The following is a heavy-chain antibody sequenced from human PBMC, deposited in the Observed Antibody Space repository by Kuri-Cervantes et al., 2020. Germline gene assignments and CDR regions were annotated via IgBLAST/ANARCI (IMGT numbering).Heavy chain of an antibody. D-gene: IGHD1-26*01. V-gene: IGHV1-46*01. CDR2: INPSGGST. CDR3: ARVRSEWELPRYYYYGMDV. Sequence: ASVKVSCKASGCTFTSYDNNWVRQATGQGLEWMGIINPSGGSTSYAQKFQGRVTMTSDTSTSTVYMELSSLRSEDTAVYYCARVRSEWELPRYYYYGMDVWGQGTTVTVSS. J-gene: IGHJ6*02. CDR1: GCTFTSYD.